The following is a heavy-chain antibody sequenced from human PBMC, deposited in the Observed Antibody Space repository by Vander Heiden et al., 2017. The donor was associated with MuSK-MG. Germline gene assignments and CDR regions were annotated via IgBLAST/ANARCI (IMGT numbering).Heavy chain of an antibody. V-gene: IGHV1-18*01. Sequence: QGQLVQSGAEVKKPGASVKVSCRASGYTFTNYGISWVRPAPGQGLEWMGWIGAYNGDTNYAQRLQGRVTMTTDTSTSTAYMDLRSLRSDDTAVYYCARDYHRLSDYGDYEDDFDIWGQGTMVIVSS. CDR3: ARDYHRLSDYGDYEDDFDI. CDR1: GYTFTNYG. J-gene: IGHJ3*02. D-gene: IGHD4-17*01. CDR2: IGAYNGDT.